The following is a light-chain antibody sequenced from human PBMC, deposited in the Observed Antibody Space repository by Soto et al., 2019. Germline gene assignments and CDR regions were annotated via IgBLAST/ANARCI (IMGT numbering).Light chain of an antibody. J-gene: IGKJ1*01. V-gene: IGKV3-15*01. CDR1: QSVTSN. CDR2: VAS. Sequence: EVVMTQSPATLSVSPGERATLSCRASQSVTSNLVWFQQKPGQAPRPLIYVASIRATGIPARFSGSGSGTEFTLTISSLRSEDFAVYYCQQYNNWPWTFGQGTKVEIK. CDR3: QQYNNWPWT.